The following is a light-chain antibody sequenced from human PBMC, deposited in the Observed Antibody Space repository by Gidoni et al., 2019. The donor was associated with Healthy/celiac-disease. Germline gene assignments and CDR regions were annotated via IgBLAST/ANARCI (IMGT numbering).Light chain of an antibody. V-gene: IGLV2-14*01. Sequence: SSDVGGYNYVSWYQQHPGKAPKLMIYEVSNRPSGVSNRFSGSKSGNTASLTISGLQAEDESDYYCSSYTSSSTLEVFGGGTKLTVL. CDR3: SSYTSSSTLEV. J-gene: IGLJ2*01. CDR1: SSDVGGYNY. CDR2: EVS.